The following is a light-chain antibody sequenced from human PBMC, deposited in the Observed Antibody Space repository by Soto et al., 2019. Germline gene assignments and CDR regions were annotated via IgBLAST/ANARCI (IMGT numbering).Light chain of an antibody. J-gene: IGLJ3*02. CDR1: SPNFGAGYD. Sequence: QSVLTQPPSVSGAPGQRVTISCPGSSPNFGAGYDVHWYQQLPGTAPKLLIYANINRPSGVPDRFSGSKSGTSASLAITGLQAEDEADYYCQSYDSSLSGWVFGGGTKLTVL. CDR3: QSYDSSLSGWV. V-gene: IGLV1-40*01. CDR2: ANI.